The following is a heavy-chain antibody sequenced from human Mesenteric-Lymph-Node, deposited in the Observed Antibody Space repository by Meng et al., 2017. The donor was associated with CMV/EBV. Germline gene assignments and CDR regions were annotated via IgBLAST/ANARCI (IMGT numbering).Heavy chain of an antibody. Sequence: ASVTVSCKASGYTFTDYFVHWVRQAPGQGLEWMGWIKPKNGATNYEQKYQGRVTLTRDTSISTAYMELTSLKSDDTAMYYCARGGDRGEEDYWGQGTLVTVSS. CDR1: GYTFTDYF. V-gene: IGHV1-2*02. CDR2: IKPKNGAT. CDR3: ARGGDRGEEDY. J-gene: IGHJ4*02. D-gene: IGHD3-10*01.